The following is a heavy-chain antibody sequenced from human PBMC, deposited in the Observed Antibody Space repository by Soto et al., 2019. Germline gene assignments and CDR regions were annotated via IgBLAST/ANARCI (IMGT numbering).Heavy chain of an antibody. J-gene: IGHJ4*02. V-gene: IGHV3-30*18. D-gene: IGHD3-22*01. CDR1: GFTFSSYA. CDR3: AKNAHYADTSGYYPFDY. Sequence: PGGSLRLSCAASGFTFSSYAMHWVRQAPGKGLEWVALISFDGNNIFFSDSLKGRFTISRDDSKNTMYLQMNSLRAEDTAVYYCAKNAHYADTSGYYPFDYWGQGTLVTVSS. CDR2: ISFDGNNI.